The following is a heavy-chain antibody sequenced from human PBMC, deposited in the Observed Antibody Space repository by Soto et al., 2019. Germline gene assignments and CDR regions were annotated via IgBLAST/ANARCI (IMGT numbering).Heavy chain of an antibody. V-gene: IGHV3-30-3*01. J-gene: IGHJ6*02. CDR2: ISYDGSNK. D-gene: IGHD1-1*01. Sequence: HPGGSLRLSCAASGFTFSSYAMHWVRQAPGKGLGWVAVISYDGSNKYYADSVKGRFTISRDNSKNTLYLQMNSLRAEDTAVYYCARDEHPPGSHPKSTSYYYYGMDVWGQGTTVTVSS. CDR1: GFTFSSYA. CDR3: ARDEHPPGSHPKSTSYYYYGMDV.